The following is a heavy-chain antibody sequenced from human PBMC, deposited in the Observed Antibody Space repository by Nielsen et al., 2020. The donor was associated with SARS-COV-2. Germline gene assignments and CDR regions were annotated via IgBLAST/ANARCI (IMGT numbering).Heavy chain of an antibody. Sequence: GESLKISCAASGFTFRNYYLTWVRQAPGKGLEWVSSITYTSDTIYYADSVKGRFTISRDNAKNSLYLQMTSLRAEDTAVYYCARVNYGDSFDYWGQGALVTVSS. CDR2: ITYTSDTI. V-gene: IGHV3-48*01. CDR1: GFTFRNYY. CDR3: ARVNYGDSFDY. J-gene: IGHJ4*02. D-gene: IGHD4-17*01.